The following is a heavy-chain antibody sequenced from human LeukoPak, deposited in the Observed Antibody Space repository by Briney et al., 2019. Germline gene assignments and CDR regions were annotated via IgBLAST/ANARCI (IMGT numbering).Heavy chain of an antibody. CDR1: GYTFTNYG. Sequence: ASVTVSFKASGYTFTNYGIRWVRQALGQGREWMGWISGYNGNANYAQELQDRVTMTTDTSTSTAYMELRSLRSDDTAVYFCASGRKGGGYAEMYYFDYWGQGTLVTVSS. V-gene: IGHV1-18*01. CDR2: ISGYNGNA. CDR3: ASGRKGGGYAEMYYFDY. J-gene: IGHJ4*02. D-gene: IGHD5-12*01.